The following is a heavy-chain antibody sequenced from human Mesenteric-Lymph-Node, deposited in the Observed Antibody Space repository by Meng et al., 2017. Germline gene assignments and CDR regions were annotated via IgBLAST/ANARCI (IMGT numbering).Heavy chain of an antibody. CDR2: IYPGDSDT. J-gene: IGHJ4*02. CDR1: GYSFTTYW. Sequence: GESLKISCKASGYSFTTYWLGWVRQMPGKGLEWMGIIYPGDSDTRYSPSFQGQVTISADKSISTAYLQWSSLKASDTAMYYCARLRAVADNFDYWGQGTLVTVSS. D-gene: IGHD6-19*01. CDR3: ARLRAVADNFDY. V-gene: IGHV5-51*01.